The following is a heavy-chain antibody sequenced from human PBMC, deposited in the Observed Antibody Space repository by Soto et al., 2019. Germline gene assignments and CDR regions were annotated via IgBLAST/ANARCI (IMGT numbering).Heavy chain of an antibody. D-gene: IGHD1-26*01. CDR2: IWYDGSNK. Sequence: GGSLRLSSAASGFPFSSYGMHWVRQAPGKGLDWVAVIWYDGSNKYCADPAKGRFTISRDNSKNTLYLQMNGLRVEDTAVYYCARALYTGSYFDPCDIWGQGTMVTVSS. CDR3: ARALYTGSYFDPCDI. CDR1: GFPFSSYG. V-gene: IGHV3-33*03. J-gene: IGHJ3*02.